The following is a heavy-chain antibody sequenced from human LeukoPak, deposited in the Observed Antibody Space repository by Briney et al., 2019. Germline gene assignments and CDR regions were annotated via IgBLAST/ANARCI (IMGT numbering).Heavy chain of an antibody. J-gene: IGHJ4*02. CDR1: GFTFSDYY. CDR3: ARGTGIRQYYDILTGSFDY. CDR2: SGSSSSYT. D-gene: IGHD3-9*01. V-gene: IGHV3-11*06. Sequence: GGSLRLSCAASGFTFSDYYMSWIRQAPGKGLEWVSYSGSSSSYTNYADSVKGRFTISRDNAKNSLFLQMNSLRAEDTAVYYCARGTGIRQYYDILTGSFDYWGQGTLVTVSS.